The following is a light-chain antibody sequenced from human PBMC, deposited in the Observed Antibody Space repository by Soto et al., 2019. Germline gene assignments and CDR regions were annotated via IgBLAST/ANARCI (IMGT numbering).Light chain of an antibody. CDR2: AAS. CDR3: QEGYRTPRA. J-gene: IGKJ2*01. V-gene: IGKV1-39*01. Sequence: DLQLTQSPSSLSASVGDRVTIACRASQTISSYLNWYQQKRGKAPKLLIYAASSLQSGVPSRFSGSGSGTDFTLTISSLQPEDFATYYCQEGYRTPRAFGQGTKLEIK. CDR1: QTISSY.